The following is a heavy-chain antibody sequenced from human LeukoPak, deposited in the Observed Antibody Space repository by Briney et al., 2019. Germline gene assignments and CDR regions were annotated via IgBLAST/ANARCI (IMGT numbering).Heavy chain of an antibody. CDR3: ASGSSGYDP. D-gene: IGHD5-12*01. CDR1: GGSISNYY. V-gene: IGHV4-4*07. Sequence: PSQTLSLTCTVSGGSISNYYWSWIRQPAGKGLEWIGRIYSSGTTIYNPSLKSRVTMSVDTSKNQFSLKLSSVTAADTAVYFCASGSSGYDPWGQGTLVTVSS. J-gene: IGHJ5*02. CDR2: IYSSGTT.